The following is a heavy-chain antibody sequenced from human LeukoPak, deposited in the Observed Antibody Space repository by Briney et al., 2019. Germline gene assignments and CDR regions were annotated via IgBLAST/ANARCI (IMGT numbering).Heavy chain of an antibody. D-gene: IGHD1-26*01. V-gene: IGHV1-24*01. CDR2: FDPEDGET. CDR1: GYTLTELS. J-gene: IGHJ3*02. Sequence: ASVKVSCKVSGYTLTELSMHWVRQAPGKGLEWMGGFDPEDGETIYAQKFQGRVTMTEDTSTDTAYMELRSLRSDDTAVYYRARPRVGAELDAFDIWGQGTMVTASS. CDR3: ARPRVGAELDAFDI.